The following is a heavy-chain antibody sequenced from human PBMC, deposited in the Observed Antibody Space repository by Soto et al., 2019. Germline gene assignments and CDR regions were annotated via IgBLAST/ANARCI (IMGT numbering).Heavy chain of an antibody. Sequence: GGSLRVSCAASGFTVSSNYMSWGRQAPGKGLEWVSVIYSGGSTYYADSVKGRFTISRDNSKNTLYLQMNSLRAEDTAVYYCANKVLVVPGASSDRFDRWGQGTLVTLSS. V-gene: IGHV3-66*01. CDR3: ANKVLVVPGASSDRFDR. J-gene: IGHJ5*02. CDR1: GFTVSSNY. CDR2: IYSGGST.